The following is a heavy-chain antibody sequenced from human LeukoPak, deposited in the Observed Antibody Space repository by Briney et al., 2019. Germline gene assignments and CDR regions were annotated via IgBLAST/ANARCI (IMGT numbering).Heavy chain of an antibody. D-gene: IGHD5-18*01. J-gene: IGHJ4*02. CDR1: GVSISSYY. CDR2: IYYSGRT. V-gene: IGHV4-59*01. CDR3: ARGQKYRNGYTVTELGSGYFDY. Sequence: SETLSLTCSVSGVSISSYYWSWIRQPPGKGLEWIGYIYYSGRTNYNPSLKSRVTISVDTSKNQYSLTLSSETAADTAVYYCARGQKYRNGYTVTELGSGYFDYWGQGTLVTVSS.